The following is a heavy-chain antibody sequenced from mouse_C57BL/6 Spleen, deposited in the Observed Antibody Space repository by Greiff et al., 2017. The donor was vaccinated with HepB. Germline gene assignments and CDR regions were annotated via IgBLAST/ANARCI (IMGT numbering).Heavy chain of an antibody. CDR2: IYPGDGDT. V-gene: IGHV1-82*01. CDR3: ARRYYDFDY. D-gene: IGHD1-1*01. Sequence: VQLQQSGPELVKPGASVKISCKASGYAFSSSWMNWVKQRPGKGLEWIGRIYPGDGDTNYNGKFKGKATLTADKSSSTAYMQLSSLTSEDSAVYFCARRYYDFDYWGQGTTLTVSS. J-gene: IGHJ2*01. CDR1: GYAFSSSW.